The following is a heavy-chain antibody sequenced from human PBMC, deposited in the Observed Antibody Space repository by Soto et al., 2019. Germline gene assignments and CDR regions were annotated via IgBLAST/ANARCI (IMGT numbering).Heavy chain of an antibody. CDR3: ARVTSPGIAAAGTWPSYYYYYGMDV. CDR2: TYYRSKWYN. J-gene: IGHJ6*02. CDR1: GDSVSSNSAA. V-gene: IGHV6-1*01. Sequence: SQTLSLPCAISGDSVSSNSAAWNWIRQSPSRGLEWLGRTYYRSKWYNDYAVSVKSRITINPDTSKNQFSLQLNSVTPEDTAVYYCARVTSPGIAAAGTWPSYYYYYGMDVWGQGTTVTVSS. D-gene: IGHD6-13*01.